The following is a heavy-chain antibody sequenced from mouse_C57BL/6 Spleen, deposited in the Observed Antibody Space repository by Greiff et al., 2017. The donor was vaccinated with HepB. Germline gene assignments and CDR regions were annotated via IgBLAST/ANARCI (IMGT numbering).Heavy chain of an antibody. D-gene: IGHD2-4*01. CDR2: ISYDGSN. Sequence: EVKLLESGPGLVKPSQSLSLTCSVTGYSITSGYYWNWIRQFPGNKLEWMGYISYDGSNNYNPSLKNRISITRETSKNQFFLKLNSVTTADTATYYCAREGYDYDVGFAYWGQGTLVTVSA. J-gene: IGHJ3*01. CDR1: GYSITSGYY. V-gene: IGHV3-6*01. CDR3: AREGYDYDVGFAY.